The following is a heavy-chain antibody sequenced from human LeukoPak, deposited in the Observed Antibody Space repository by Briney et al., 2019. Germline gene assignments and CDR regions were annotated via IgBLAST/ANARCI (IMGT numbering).Heavy chain of an antibody. CDR3: ARGFEIGLRYYFDY. CDR2: ISPNSGGT. D-gene: IGHD3/OR15-3a*01. Sequence: ASVKVSCKASGYTFTGYYMHWVRQAPGQGLEWMGWISPNSGGTNYAQKFQGRVTMTRDTSISTAYMELSRLRSDDTAVYYCARGFEIGLRYYFDYWGQGTLVTVSS. J-gene: IGHJ4*02. CDR1: GYTFTGYY. V-gene: IGHV1-2*02.